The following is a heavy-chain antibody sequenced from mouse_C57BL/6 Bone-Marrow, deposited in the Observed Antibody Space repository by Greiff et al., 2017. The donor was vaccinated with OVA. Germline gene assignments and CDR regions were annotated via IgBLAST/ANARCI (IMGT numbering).Heavy chain of an antibody. D-gene: IGHD1-1*01. CDR3: VRQTVVGYYAMDY. Sequence: GGGLVQPKGSLKLSCAASGFSFNTYAMNWVRQAPGKGLEWVARIRSKSNNYATYYADSVKDRFTISRDDSESMLYLQMNNLKTEDTAMYYCVRQTVVGYYAMDYWGQGTSVTVSS. J-gene: IGHJ4*01. CDR2: IRSKSNNYAT. V-gene: IGHV10-1*01. CDR1: GFSFNTYA.